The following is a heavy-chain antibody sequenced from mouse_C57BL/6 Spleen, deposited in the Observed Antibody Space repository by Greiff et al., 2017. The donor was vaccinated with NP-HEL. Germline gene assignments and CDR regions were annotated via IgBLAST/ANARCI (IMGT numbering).Heavy chain of an antibody. V-gene: IGHV5-4*01. CDR2: ISDGGSYT. J-gene: IGHJ2*01. Sequence: EVQLVESGGGLVKPGGSLKLSCAASGFTFSSYAMSWVRQTPEKRLEWVATISDGGSYTYYPDNVKGRFTISRDNAKNNLYLQMSHLKSEDTAMYYCARGNSSGYNFDYWGQGTTLTVSS. CDR3: ARGNSSGYNFDY. D-gene: IGHD3-2*02. CDR1: GFTFSSYA.